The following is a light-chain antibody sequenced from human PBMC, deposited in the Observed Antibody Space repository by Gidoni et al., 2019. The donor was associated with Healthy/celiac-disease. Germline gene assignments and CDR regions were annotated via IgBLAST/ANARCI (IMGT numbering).Light chain of an antibody. J-gene: IGKJ2*01. CDR2: AAS. CDR1: QGISSY. V-gene: IGKV1-9*01. CDR3: QQLNSYPPST. Sequence: DIKLTQSPSFLSASVGDRVTITCRVSQGISSYLAWYQQKPGKAPKLLIYAASTLQSGVPSRCSGSGSGTEFTRTISSLQPEDFATYYCQQLNSYPPSTFGQGTKLEIK.